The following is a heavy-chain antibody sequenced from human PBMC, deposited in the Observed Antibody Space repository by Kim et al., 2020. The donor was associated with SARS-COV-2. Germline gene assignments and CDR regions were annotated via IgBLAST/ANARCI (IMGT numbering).Heavy chain of an antibody. CDR3: ARDLPWSSTSCWDAFDI. D-gene: IGHD2-2*01. V-gene: IGHV3-7*04. J-gene: IGHJ3*02. Sequence: VKVRFTIARDNAKNSLYLQMNSLRAEDTAVYYCARDLPWSSTSCWDAFDIWGQVTMVTVSS.